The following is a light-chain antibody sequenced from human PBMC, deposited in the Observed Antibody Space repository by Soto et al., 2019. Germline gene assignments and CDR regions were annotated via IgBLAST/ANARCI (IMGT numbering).Light chain of an antibody. CDR1: SSDVGTFNL. V-gene: IGLV2-23*01. CDR3: CSYPGTRTSWV. Sequence: QSALTQPASVSGFLGQSITMSCTGSSSDVGTFNLVSWFQQHPGKAPKLLIFEGTKRPSGVSDRFSGSKSGNTASLTISGLQAEDEADYHCCSYPGTRTSWVFGTGTMVTVL. CDR2: EGT. J-gene: IGLJ1*01.